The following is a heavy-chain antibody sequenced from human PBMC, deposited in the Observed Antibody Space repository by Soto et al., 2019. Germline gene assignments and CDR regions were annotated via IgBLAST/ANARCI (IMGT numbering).Heavy chain of an antibody. CDR2: INPNSGGT. J-gene: IGHJ4*02. CDR3: ARGGSIAAAGTRFDY. CDR1: GYTFTGYY. V-gene: IGHV1-2*04. D-gene: IGHD6-13*01. Sequence: ASVKVSCTASGYTFTGYYMHWVRQAPGQGLEWMGWINPNSGGTNYAQNFQGWVTMTRDTSITTAYMELSRLRSDDTAVYYCARGGSIAAAGTRFDYWGQGTLVTVSS.